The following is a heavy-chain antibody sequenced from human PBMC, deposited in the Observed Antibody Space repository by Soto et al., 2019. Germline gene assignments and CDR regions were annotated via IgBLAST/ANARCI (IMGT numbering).Heavy chain of an antibody. Sequence: EVQLVESGGGLVQPGGSLRLSCVASGFTFSNYWIHWVRQAPGKGLVWVSRINGDGSRTNYADSVKGQFTISRDNAKDTVYLQRNSLRGEDTAVYYWARRARNNYHLACWGQGTLVTVSS. J-gene: IGHJ4*02. CDR1: GFTFSNYW. V-gene: IGHV3-74*01. D-gene: IGHD1-1*01. CDR2: INGDGSRT. CDR3: ARRARNNYHLAC.